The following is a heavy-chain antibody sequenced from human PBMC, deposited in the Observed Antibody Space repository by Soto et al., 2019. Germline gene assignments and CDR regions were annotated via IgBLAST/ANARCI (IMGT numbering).Heavy chain of an antibody. CDR2: ITGNSEYK. Sequence: EVQLVESGGGLVKPGGSLRLSCVVSGVSFSDYSMNWVRQAPGKGLEWVSLITGNSEYKYYAGSVKGRFTVSRDNAKYSLCRQMISLTVEDTAVYYCARSGELLQTFDSWGQGTLVTVSS. CDR3: ARSGELLQTFDS. V-gene: IGHV3-21*06. CDR1: GVSFSDYS. J-gene: IGHJ4*02. D-gene: IGHD1-26*01.